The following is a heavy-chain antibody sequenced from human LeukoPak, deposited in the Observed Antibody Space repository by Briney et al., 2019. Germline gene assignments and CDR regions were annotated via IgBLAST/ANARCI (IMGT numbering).Heavy chain of an antibody. D-gene: IGHD3-10*01. CDR3: AKGTRADPDAFDI. Sequence: GGSLRLSCAASGFTFSSYAMSWVRQAPGKGLEWVSAISGIGGSTYYAESGKGRFTISRDNSKNTLYLQMNSMRAENTAVYYCAKGTRADPDAFDIWGQGTMVTVSS. CDR2: ISGIGGST. CDR1: GFTFSSYA. V-gene: IGHV3-23*01. J-gene: IGHJ3*02.